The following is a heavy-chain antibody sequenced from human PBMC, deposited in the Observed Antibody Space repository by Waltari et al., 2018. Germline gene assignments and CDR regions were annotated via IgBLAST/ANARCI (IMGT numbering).Heavy chain of an antibody. CDR3: ARRIREYGMDV. CDR2: IYHSGST. D-gene: IGHD1-26*01. CDR1: GYSISSGYY. V-gene: IGHV4-38-2*01. J-gene: IGHJ6*02. Sequence: QVQLQESGPGLVKPSETLSLTCAVSGYSISSGYYWGWIRQPPGKGLEWIGSIYHSGSTYYNPSLKSRVTISVDTSKNQCSLKLSSVTAADTAVYYCARRIREYGMDVWGQGTTVTVSS.